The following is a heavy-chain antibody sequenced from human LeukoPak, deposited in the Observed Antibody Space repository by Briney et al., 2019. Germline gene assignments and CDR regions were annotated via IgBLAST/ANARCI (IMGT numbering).Heavy chain of an antibody. CDR2: IKQDGSEK. Sequence: GGSLRLSCAASGFTFSSYWMSWVRQAPGKGLEWVANIKQDGSEKYYVDSVKGRFTISRDNDKKSIYLQMDSLRDEDTAVYYCARGNRGLSPDYWGQGTLVIVS. D-gene: IGHD1-14*01. J-gene: IGHJ4*02. CDR1: GFTFSSYW. CDR3: ARGNRGLSPDY. V-gene: IGHV3-7*01.